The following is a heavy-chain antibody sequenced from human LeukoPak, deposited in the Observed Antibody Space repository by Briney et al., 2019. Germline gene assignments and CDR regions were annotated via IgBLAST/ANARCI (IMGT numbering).Heavy chain of an antibody. CDR2: LAYSGST. CDR3: ASSTSYYYDTSGYFEY. CDR1: GGFIGSSSFY. D-gene: IGHD3-22*01. V-gene: IGHV4-39*01. Sequence: SETLSFTCTVSGGFIGSSSFYWAWIRQPPGKGLEWIGSLAYSGSTYYKSSLKSRVTLSVDAAKNQFSLNLTSVTAADTALFYCASSTSYYYDTSGYFEYWGQGILVTVSS. J-gene: IGHJ4*02.